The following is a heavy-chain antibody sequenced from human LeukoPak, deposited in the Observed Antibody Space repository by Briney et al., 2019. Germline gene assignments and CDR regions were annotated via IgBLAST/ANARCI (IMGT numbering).Heavy chain of an antibody. CDR1: GGSLSGYY. D-gene: IGHD2/OR15-2a*01. J-gene: IGHJ4*02. V-gene: IGHV4-34*01. CDR2: INDSGRI. Sequence: SETLSLTCAVYGGSLSGYYWNWIRQPPGRGLEWIGEINDSGRIYYNPSLQSRVALSVDTSKNQFSLNVTSVTAADTALYYCARGFRRFDYWDQGALVTVSS. CDR3: ARGFRRFDY.